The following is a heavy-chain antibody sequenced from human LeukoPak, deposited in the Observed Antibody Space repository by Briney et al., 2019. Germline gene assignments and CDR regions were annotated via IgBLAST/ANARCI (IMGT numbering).Heavy chain of an antibody. CDR2: ISSSSSTI. CDR1: GFTFSSYS. J-gene: IGHJ4*02. CDR3: TRYSYNSGPNDY. D-gene: IGHD3-10*01. Sequence: GGSLRLSCAASGFTFSSYSMSWVRQATGKGLEWASYISSSSSTIYYADSVKGRFTISRDNTKTSLYLQMNSLRAEDTAVYYCTRYSYNSGPNDYWGQGILVTVSS. V-gene: IGHV3-48*04.